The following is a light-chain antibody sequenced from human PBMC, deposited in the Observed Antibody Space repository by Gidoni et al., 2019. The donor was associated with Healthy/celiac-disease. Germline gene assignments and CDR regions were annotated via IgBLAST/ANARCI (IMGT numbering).Light chain of an antibody. Sequence: QTVVTQEPSFSVSPGGTVTPPFGLSSGSVSTSYYPRWYQQTPGQAPRTLIYSTNTRSSGVPDRFSGSILGNKAALTITGAQADDESDYYCVLYMGSGISVFGGGTKLTVL. CDR1: SGSVSTSYY. CDR2: STN. V-gene: IGLV8-61*01. CDR3: VLYMGSGISV. J-gene: IGLJ3*02.